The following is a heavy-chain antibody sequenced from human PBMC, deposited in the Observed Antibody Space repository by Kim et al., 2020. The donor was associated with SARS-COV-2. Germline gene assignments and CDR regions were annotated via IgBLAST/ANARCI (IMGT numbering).Heavy chain of an antibody. D-gene: IGHD6-13*01. J-gene: IGHJ6*02. V-gene: IGHV3-23*01. Sequence: KGRLTIARDNSKNTLYLQMNSLRAEDTAVYYCAKDIQTKQQAYYYYGMDVWGQGTTVTVSS. CDR3: AKDIQTKQQAYYYYGMDV.